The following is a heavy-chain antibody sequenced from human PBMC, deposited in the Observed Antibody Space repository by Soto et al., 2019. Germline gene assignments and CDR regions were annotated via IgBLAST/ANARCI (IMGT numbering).Heavy chain of an antibody. CDR3: ARDPSAYYDSSGHFDY. Sequence: GGSLRLSCAASGFTFSSYAMSWVRRAPGKGLVWVSRINSDGSSTSYADSVKGRFTISRDNAKNTLYLQMNSLRAEDTAVYYCARDPSAYYDSSGHFDYWGQGTLVTVSS. CDR2: INSDGSST. V-gene: IGHV3-74*01. J-gene: IGHJ4*02. D-gene: IGHD3-22*01. CDR1: GFTFSSYA.